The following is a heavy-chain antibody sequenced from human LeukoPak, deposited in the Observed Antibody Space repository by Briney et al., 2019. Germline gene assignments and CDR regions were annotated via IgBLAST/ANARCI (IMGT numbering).Heavy chain of an antibody. Sequence: GGSLRLSCAASGFTVSSNYMSWVRQAPGRGLEWVSVIYSGGSTYYADSVKGRFTISRDNSKNTLYLQMNSLRAEDTAVYYCARDQSDYYDSSGLRWAAFDIWGQGTMVTVSS. CDR3: ARDQSDYYDSSGLRWAAFDI. CDR1: GFTVSSNY. V-gene: IGHV3-53*01. CDR2: IYSGGST. J-gene: IGHJ3*02. D-gene: IGHD3-22*01.